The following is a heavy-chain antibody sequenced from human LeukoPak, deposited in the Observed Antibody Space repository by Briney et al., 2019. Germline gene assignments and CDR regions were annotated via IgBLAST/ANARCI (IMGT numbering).Heavy chain of an antibody. CDR1: GFTFSSYW. V-gene: IGHV3-7*01. Sequence: GGSLRLPCAASGFTFSSYWMSWVRQAPGKGLEWVANIKQDGSEKYYVDSVKGRFTISRDNAKNSLYLQMNSLRAEDTAVYYCARVVVGVTDAFDIWGQGTMVTVSS. D-gene: IGHD2-21*02. J-gene: IGHJ3*02. CDR3: ARVVVGVTDAFDI. CDR2: IKQDGSEK.